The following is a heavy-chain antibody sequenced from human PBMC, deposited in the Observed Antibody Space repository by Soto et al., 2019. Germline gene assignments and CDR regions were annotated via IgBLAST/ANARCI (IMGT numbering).Heavy chain of an antibody. J-gene: IGHJ6*02. CDR2: IIPIFGTA. CDR3: ASGRYYDFWSGYYAPYYYYGMDV. V-gene: IGHV1-69*13. CDR1: GGTFSSYA. D-gene: IGHD3-3*01. Sequence: ASVKVSCKASGGTFSSYAISWVRQAPGQGPEWMGGIIPIFGTANYAQKFQGRVTITADESTSTAYMELSSLRSEDTAVYYCASGRYYDFWSGYYAPYYYYGMDVWGRGTTVTVSS.